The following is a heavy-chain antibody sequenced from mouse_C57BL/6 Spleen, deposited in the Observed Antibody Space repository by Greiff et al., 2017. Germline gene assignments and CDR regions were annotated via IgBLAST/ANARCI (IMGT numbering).Heavy chain of an antibody. V-gene: IGHV1-64*01. Sequence: VQLQQPGAELVKPGASVKLSCKASGYTFTSYWMHWVKQRPGQGLEWIGMIHPNSGSTNYNEKFKSKATLTVDKSSSTAYMQLRSLTSEDSAVYDCARKGYSNSDFDYWGQGTTLTVSS. CDR1: GYTFTSYW. CDR2: IHPNSGST. J-gene: IGHJ2*01. D-gene: IGHD2-5*01. CDR3: ARKGYSNSDFDY.